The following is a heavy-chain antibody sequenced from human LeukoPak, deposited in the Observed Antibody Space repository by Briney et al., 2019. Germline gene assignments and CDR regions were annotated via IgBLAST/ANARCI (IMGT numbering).Heavy chain of an antibody. D-gene: IGHD1-26*01. V-gene: IGHV3-23*01. CDR3: AKDPDIVGATTPVY. Sequence: GGSLRLSCAASGFTFSSYAMSWVRQAPGKGLEWVSVISGSGGSTYYADPVKGRFTISRDNSKNTLYLQMNSLRAEDTVVYYCAKDPDIVGATTPVYWGQGTLVTVSS. CDR1: GFTFSSYA. CDR2: ISGSGGST. J-gene: IGHJ4*02.